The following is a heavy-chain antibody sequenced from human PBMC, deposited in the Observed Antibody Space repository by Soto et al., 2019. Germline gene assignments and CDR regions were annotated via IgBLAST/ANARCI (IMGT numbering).Heavy chain of an antibody. Sequence: GGSLRLSCAASGFTFSSYAMSWVRQAPGKGLEWVSAISGSGGSTYYADSVKGRFTISRDNSKNTLYLQMNSLRAEDTAVYYCAKLRYYYDSSGDHWYFDLWGRGTLVTVSS. J-gene: IGHJ2*01. D-gene: IGHD3-22*01. CDR2: ISGSGGST. CDR1: GFTFSSYA. CDR3: AKLRYYYDSSGDHWYFDL. V-gene: IGHV3-23*01.